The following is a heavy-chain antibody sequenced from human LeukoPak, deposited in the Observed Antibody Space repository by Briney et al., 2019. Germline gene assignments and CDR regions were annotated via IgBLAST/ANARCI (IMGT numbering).Heavy chain of an antibody. J-gene: IGHJ6*02. CDR2: IYHSGST. Sequence: SQTLSLTCAVSGGSISSGHSSWNWFRQPPGKGLEWIGYIYHSGSTNYNPSLKSRVTMSVDTSKNQFSLKLSSVTAADTAVYYCARNNYRQYYYDMDVWGQGTTVTVSS. V-gene: IGHV4-30-2*01. CDR3: ARNNYRQYYYDMDV. D-gene: IGHD1-1*01. CDR1: GGSISSGHSS.